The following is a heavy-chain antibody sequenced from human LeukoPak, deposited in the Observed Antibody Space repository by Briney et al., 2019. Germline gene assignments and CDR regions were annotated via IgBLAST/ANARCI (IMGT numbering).Heavy chain of an antibody. CDR2: ISGSGGST. CDR1: GFTFSSYA. CDR3: AKDLNAFATMIVVVRLDY. V-gene: IGHV3-23*01. Sequence: PGGSLRLSCAASGFTFSSYAMSWVRQAPGKGLEWVSAISGSGGSTYYADSVKGRFTISRDNSKNTLYLQMNSLRAEDTAVYYCAKDLNAFATMIVVVRLDYWGQGTLVTVSS. J-gene: IGHJ4*02. D-gene: IGHD3-22*01.